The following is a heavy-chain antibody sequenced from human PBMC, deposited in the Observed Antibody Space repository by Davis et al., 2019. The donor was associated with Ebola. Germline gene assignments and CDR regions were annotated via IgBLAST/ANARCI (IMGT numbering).Heavy chain of an antibody. D-gene: IGHD6-13*01. J-gene: IGHJ4*02. Sequence: SGPTLVKPTQTLTLTCTFSGFSLSASAVGVGWFRQPPGKALEWLALIYWDDDKRYSPSLKSRLTITKDTSKNQAVLTMTNVDPADTGTYYCARRRGVGAPGTAIWALDYWGQGTLVTVSS. CDR2: IYWDDDK. CDR1: GFSLSASAVG. V-gene: IGHV2-5*02. CDR3: ARRRGVGAPGTAIWALDY.